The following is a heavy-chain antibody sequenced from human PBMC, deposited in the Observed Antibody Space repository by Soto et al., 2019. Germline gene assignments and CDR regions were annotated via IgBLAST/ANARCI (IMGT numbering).Heavy chain of an antibody. CDR3: ARVRRSSWPYYHYYGMDV. J-gene: IGHJ6*02. V-gene: IGHV3-72*01. D-gene: IGHD6-13*01. CDR2: TRNKANSYTT. CDR1: GFTFSDHY. Sequence: EVQLVESGGGLVQPGGSLRLSCAASGFTFSDHYMDWVRQAPGKGLEWVGRTRNKANSYTTEYAASVKGRFTISRDDSKNSPQIQMNSLKTEDTAEYYCARVRRSSWPYYHYYGMDVWGQGTPVTVSS.